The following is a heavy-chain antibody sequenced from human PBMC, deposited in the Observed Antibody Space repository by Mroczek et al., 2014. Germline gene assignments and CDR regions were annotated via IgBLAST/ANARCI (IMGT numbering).Heavy chain of an antibody. Sequence: QVQLVQSGAEVKKPGASVKVSCKASGYTFTSYYMHWVRQAPGQGLEWMGIINPSGGSTSYAQKFQGRVTMTRDTSTSTVYMELSSLRSEDTAVYYCARDLSTVDQNKKNWFDPWGQGTLVTVSS. D-gene: IGHD4-23*01. J-gene: IGHJ5*02. CDR1: GYTFTSYY. CDR2: INPSGGST. V-gene: IGHV1-46*03. CDR3: ARDLSTVDQNKKNWFDP.